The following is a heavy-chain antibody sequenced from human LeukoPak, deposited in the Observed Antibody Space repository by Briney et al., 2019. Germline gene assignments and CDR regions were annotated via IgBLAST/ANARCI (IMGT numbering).Heavy chain of an antibody. CDR1: GFTFSGYW. CDR2: IKQDGSEK. D-gene: IGHD3-3*01. J-gene: IGHJ4*02. Sequence: GGSLRLSCAASGFTFSGYWMSWVRQAPGKGLEWVANIKQDGSEKYYVDSVKGRFTISRDNAKNSLYLQMNSLRAEDTAVYYCARDDFWSGYLFDYWGQGTLVTVSS. V-gene: IGHV3-7*01. CDR3: ARDDFWSGYLFDY.